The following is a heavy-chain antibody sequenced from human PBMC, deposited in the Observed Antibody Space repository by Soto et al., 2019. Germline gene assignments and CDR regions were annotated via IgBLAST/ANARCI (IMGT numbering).Heavy chain of an antibody. Sequence: EVQLVESGGGLVQPGGSLRLSCAASGFTFSDYALNWVRQAPGEGLEWISYISSSSSTIYFADSLKGRFTISRDNAKNSLYLQMNRLRDEDTAVYYCASTLQYCTSTSCYPFGRFDYWGQGTLVTVSS. CDR1: GFTFSDYA. J-gene: IGHJ4*02. V-gene: IGHV3-48*02. D-gene: IGHD2-2*01. CDR3: ASTLQYCTSTSCYPFGRFDY. CDR2: ISSSSSTI.